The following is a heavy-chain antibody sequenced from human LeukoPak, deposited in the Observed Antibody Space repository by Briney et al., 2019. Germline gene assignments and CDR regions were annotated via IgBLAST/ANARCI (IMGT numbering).Heavy chain of an antibody. CDR2: INSDGSST. Sequence: PGGSLRLSCAASGFTFSYYGLSWVRQAPGKGLVWVSRINSDGSSTSYADSVKGRFTISRDNAKNTLYLQMNSLRAEDTAVYYCARALIYYDSSGGWGQGTLVTVSS. J-gene: IGHJ4*02. D-gene: IGHD3-22*01. V-gene: IGHV3-74*01. CDR1: GFTFSYYG. CDR3: ARALIYYDSSGG.